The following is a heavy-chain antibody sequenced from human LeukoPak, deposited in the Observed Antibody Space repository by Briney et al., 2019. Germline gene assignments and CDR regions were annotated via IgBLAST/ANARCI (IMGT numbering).Heavy chain of an antibody. Sequence: PSETLSLTCTVSGGSINSNYYWGWIRQPPGKGLEWIGNIYYSGSTYYNPSLKSRVTISVDTSKNQFSLKLSPVTAADTAVYYCARGPDYGDYYMDVWGKGTTVTVSS. CDR1: GGSINSNYY. CDR2: IYYSGST. J-gene: IGHJ6*03. D-gene: IGHD4-17*01. V-gene: IGHV4-39*07. CDR3: ARGPDYGDYYMDV.